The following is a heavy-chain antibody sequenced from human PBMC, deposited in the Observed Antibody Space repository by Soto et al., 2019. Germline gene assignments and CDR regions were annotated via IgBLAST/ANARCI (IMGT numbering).Heavy chain of an antibody. CDR2: INPDNGNT. J-gene: IGHJ4*02. D-gene: IGHD1-26*01. V-gene: IGHV1-18*01. CDR1: EYTFINYD. Sequence: GASVKVSCKASEYTFINYDISWVRQAPGQGLEWLGWINPDNGNTNYAQHLQGRVSLTTDTSTSTAYMDLRSLRSDDTAVYYCARNARELLLPQNWGQGTLVTVSS. CDR3: ARNARELLLPQN.